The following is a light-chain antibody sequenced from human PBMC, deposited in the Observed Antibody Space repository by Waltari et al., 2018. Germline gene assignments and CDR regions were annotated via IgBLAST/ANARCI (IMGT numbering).Light chain of an antibody. CDR1: SLRTYY. Sequence: SSELTQDPAVSVALGQTVRITCQGASLRTYYVSWFHQKPGPAPALVIYGKNNRPSGIPDRFSASSSGSTASLTIIGAQAEDEADYYCYSRDSSGNVLIGGGTKLTVV. CDR3: YSRDSSGNVL. CDR2: GKN. V-gene: IGLV3-19*01. J-gene: IGLJ2*01.